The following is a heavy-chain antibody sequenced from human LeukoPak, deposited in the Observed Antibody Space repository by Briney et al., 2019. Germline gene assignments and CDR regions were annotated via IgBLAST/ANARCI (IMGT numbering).Heavy chain of an antibody. J-gene: IGHJ6*03. CDR2: INHSGST. CDR1: GGSISSYY. D-gene: IGHD6-6*01. Sequence: SETLSLTCTVSGGSISSYYWSWIRQPPGKGLEWIGEINHSGSTNYNPSLKSRVTISVDTSKNQFSLKLSSVTAADTAVYYCARARADRSSSSQYYYYMDVWGKGTTVTVSS. CDR3: ARARADRSSSSQYYYYMDV. V-gene: IGHV4-34*01.